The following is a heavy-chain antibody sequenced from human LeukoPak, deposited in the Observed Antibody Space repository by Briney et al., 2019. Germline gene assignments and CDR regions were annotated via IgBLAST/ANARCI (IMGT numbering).Heavy chain of an antibody. CDR1: GGSISSGGYS. CDR2: IYHSGST. CDR3: ARGGGIAAAVNFDY. Sequence: SQTLSLTCAVSGGSISSGGYSWSWIRQPPGKGLEWIGYIYHSGSTYYNPSLKSRVTISVDRSKNQFSLKLSSVTAADTAVCYCARGGGIAAAVNFDYWGQGTLVTVSS. D-gene: IGHD6-13*01. V-gene: IGHV4-30-2*01. J-gene: IGHJ4*02.